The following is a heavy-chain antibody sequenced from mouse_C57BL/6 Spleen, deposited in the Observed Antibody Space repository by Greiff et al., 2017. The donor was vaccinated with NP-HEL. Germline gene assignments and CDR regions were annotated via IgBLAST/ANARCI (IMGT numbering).Heavy chain of an antibody. CDR2: IRSKSNNYAT. J-gene: IGHJ4*01. V-gene: IGHV10-1*01. CDR1: GFSFNTYA. Sequence: EVQLVESGGGLVQPKGSLKLSCAASGFSFNTYAMNWVRQAPGKGLEWVARIRSKSNNYATYYADSVKDRFTISRDDSESMLYLQMNNLKTEDTAMYYCVRGPRYYGMDYWGQGTSVTVSS. CDR3: VRGPRYYGMDY.